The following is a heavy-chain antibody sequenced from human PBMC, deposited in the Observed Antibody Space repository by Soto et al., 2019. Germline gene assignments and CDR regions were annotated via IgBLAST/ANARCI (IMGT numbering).Heavy chain of an antibody. Sequence: PGGSLRLSCSVSGFTISSYAMHWVRQAPGKGLEYVSSISSDGRSTYYADSVKGRFTISRDNSKNTLYLQMGSLRPEDTAVYYCVKDRYIDYWGQGTLVTVSS. CDR2: ISSDGRST. CDR3: VKDRYIDY. J-gene: IGHJ4*02. V-gene: IGHV3-64D*06. CDR1: GFTISSYA.